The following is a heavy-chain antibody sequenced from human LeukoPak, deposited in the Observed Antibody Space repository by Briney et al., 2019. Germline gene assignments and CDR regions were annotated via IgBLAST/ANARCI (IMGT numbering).Heavy chain of an antibody. CDR2: ISWNSGSI. Sequence: GGSLRLSCAASGFTFDDYAMHWVRQAPGKGLEWVSGISWNSGSIGYADSVKGRFTISRDNAKNSLYLQLNRLRAGDTALYYCAKARTGYSSSCDYWGQGTLVTVPS. CDR1: GFTFDDYA. CDR3: AKARTGYSSSCDY. V-gene: IGHV3-9*01. J-gene: IGHJ4*02. D-gene: IGHD6-13*01.